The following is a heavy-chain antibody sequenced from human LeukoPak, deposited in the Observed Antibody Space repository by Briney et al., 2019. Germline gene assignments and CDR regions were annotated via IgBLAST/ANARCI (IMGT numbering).Heavy chain of an antibody. CDR2: ISYDGSNK. Sequence: QPGRSLRLSCAASGFTFSSYGMHRVRQAPGKGLEWVAIISYDGSNKYYADSVQGRFTISRDNSKNTLYLQMNSLRAEDTAVYYCAKDLGGGSGCYDLWGRGTLVTVSS. V-gene: IGHV3-30*18. J-gene: IGHJ2*01. D-gene: IGHD6-19*01. CDR1: GFTFSSYG. CDR3: AKDLGGGSGCYDL.